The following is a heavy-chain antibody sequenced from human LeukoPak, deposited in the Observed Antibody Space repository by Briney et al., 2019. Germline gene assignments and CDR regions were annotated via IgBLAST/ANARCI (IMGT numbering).Heavy chain of an antibody. CDR2: ISYDGSNK. V-gene: IGHV3-30*04. CDR1: GFTFSSYA. D-gene: IGHD2-21*01. J-gene: IGHJ4*02. CDR3: ARGRGVNRFDY. Sequence: AGGSLRLSCAASGFTFSSYAMHWVRQAPGKGREWVAVISYDGSNKYYADSVKGRFTISRDNSKNTLYLQMNSLRAEDTAVYYFARGRGVNRFDYWGQGTLVTVSS.